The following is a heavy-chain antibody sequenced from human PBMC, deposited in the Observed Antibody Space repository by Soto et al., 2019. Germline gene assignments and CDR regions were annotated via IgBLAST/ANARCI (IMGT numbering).Heavy chain of an antibody. D-gene: IGHD2-2*01. CDR2: IIPILGTA. CDR3: ARFGGGDCSSTSCLLRSPYYFDY. CDR1: GGTFSSYA. J-gene: IGHJ4*02. V-gene: IGHV1-69*13. Sequence: SVKVSRKASGGTFSSYAISWVRQAPGQGLEWMGGIIPILGTANYAQKFQGRVTITADESTSTVYMGLSSLRSEDTAVYYCARFGGGDCSSTSCLLRSPYYFDYWGQGTLVTVSS.